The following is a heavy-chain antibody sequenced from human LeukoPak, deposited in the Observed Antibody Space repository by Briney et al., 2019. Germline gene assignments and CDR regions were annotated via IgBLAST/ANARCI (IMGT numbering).Heavy chain of an antibody. V-gene: IGHV1-2*02. CDR2: SDPKSGAT. CDR3: AASVVAAESKGFMDV. CDR1: GYTFTSYY. D-gene: IGHD2-15*01. J-gene: IGHJ6*03. Sequence: ASVQVSCKTSGYTFTSYYIHWLRQAPGQRFEWMGWSDPKSGATKYEHFQGRVTMTRDTSISTAYMELSSLRSEDTAVYYCAASVVAAESKGFMDVWGKGTTVTISS.